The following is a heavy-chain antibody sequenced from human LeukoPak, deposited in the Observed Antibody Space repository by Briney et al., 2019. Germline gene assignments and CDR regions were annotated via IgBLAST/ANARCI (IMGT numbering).Heavy chain of an antibody. CDR2: IFASGST. J-gene: IGHJ4*02. Sequence: SETLSLTCTVSGASINSDYWTRVRQVAGKGLEWIGRIFASGSTNYNPYLRSRITMSVDTSKNQFSLDLSSVTAADTGVYYCVRGWAPRGEKSSFASWGQGTLVTVSS. CDR1: GASINSDY. V-gene: IGHV4-4*07. D-gene: IGHD3-10*01. CDR3: VRGWAPRGEKSSFAS.